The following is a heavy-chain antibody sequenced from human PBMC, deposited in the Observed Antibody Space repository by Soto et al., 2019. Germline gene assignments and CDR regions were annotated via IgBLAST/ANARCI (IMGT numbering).Heavy chain of an antibody. Sequence: GGSLRLSCAASGFTFSIYSMNWVRQAPGKGLEWVSYISSGSSPIYYADSVKGRFTISRDDAKNSLFLQMNSLIAEDTAVYYCARDTYGTLGAKDFWGQGTLVTVSS. J-gene: IGHJ4*02. D-gene: IGHD3-16*01. CDR2: ISSGSSPI. CDR3: ARDTYGTLGAKDF. CDR1: GFTFSIYS. V-gene: IGHV3-48*01.